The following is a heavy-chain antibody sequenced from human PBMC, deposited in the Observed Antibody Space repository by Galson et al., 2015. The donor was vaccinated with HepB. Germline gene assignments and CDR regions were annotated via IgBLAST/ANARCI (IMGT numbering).Heavy chain of an antibody. Sequence: SLRLSCAASGFTFSSYAMSWVRQAPGKGLEWVSAISGSGGSTYYADSVKGRFTISRDNSKNSLYLEMNNLRADDTAVYYCATDWWDFWGQGTLVTVSS. CDR2: ISGSGGST. J-gene: IGHJ4*02. D-gene: IGHD1-26*01. CDR3: ATDWWDF. V-gene: IGHV3-23*01. CDR1: GFTFSSYA.